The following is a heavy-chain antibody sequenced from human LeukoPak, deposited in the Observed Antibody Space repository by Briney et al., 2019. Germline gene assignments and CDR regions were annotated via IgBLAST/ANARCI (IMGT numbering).Heavy chain of an antibody. CDR2: INSDGINT. Sequence: GGSLRLSCAVSGFTFSSYWMHWVRQAPGKGLVWVSRINSDGINTSYADSVKGRFTISRDNAKNTLNLQMNSLRAEDTAVYYCARDLGQYYDTSDNWFDPWGQGTLVTVSS. CDR1: GFTFSSYW. D-gene: IGHD3-22*01. V-gene: IGHV3-74*01. CDR3: ARDLGQYYDTSDNWFDP. J-gene: IGHJ5*02.